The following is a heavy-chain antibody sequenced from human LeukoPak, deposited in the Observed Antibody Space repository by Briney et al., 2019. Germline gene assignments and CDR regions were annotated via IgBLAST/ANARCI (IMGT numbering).Heavy chain of an antibody. J-gene: IGHJ4*02. V-gene: IGHV3-9*01. CDR2: ISWNSGSI. CDR3: ATGTVENDY. CDR1: GFTFEDYA. Sequence: GGSLRLSCAASGFTFEDYAMHWVRQAPGKGLDWVAAISWNSGSIGYADSVKGRFTISRDNAKNSLYLQMNSLRAEDTAVYYCATGTVENDYWGQGTLVTVSS. D-gene: IGHD4-23*01.